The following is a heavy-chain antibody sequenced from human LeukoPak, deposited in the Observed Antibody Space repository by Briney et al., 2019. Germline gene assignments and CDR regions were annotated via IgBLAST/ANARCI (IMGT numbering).Heavy chain of an antibody. CDR2: INHSGST. J-gene: IGHJ5*02. V-gene: IGHV4-34*01. CDR1: GGSFSGYY. CDR3: ARVLDSSGYYYGFAP. Sequence: PSETLSLTCAVYGGSFSGYYWSWIRQPPGKGLEWIGEINHSGSTNYNPSLKSRVTISVDTSKNQFSLKLSSVTAADTAVYYCARVLDSSGYYYGFAPWGQGTLVTVSS. D-gene: IGHD3-22*01.